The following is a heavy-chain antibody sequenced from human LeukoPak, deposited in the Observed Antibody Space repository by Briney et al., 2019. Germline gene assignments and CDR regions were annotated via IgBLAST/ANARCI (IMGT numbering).Heavy chain of an antibody. D-gene: IGHD3-16*01. Sequence: GGSLRLSCAASGFTFSSYVMNWVRQAPEKGLEWVSSITGSDTNIFYADSVRGRFTISRDNSKTIVFLQMDSLRAEDTAIYYCARRGPNWGFFDYWGQGSLVTVSS. CDR1: GFTFSSYV. V-gene: IGHV3-23*01. CDR2: ITGSDTNI. CDR3: ARRGPNWGFFDY. J-gene: IGHJ4*02.